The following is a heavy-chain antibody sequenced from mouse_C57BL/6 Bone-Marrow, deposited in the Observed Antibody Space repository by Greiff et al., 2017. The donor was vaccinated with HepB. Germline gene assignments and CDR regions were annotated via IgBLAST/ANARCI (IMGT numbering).Heavy chain of an antibody. Sequence: VQLQESGAELVRPGSSVKLSCKASGYTFTSYWMHWVKRRPIQGLEWIGNIDPSDSETHYNQKFKDKATLTVDKSSSTAYMQLSSLTSEDSAVYYCAWGLYSQEPFDYWGQGTTLTVSS. CDR1: GYTFTSYW. CDR2: IDPSDSET. D-gene: IGHD2-13*01. J-gene: IGHJ2*01. CDR3: AWGLYSQEPFDY. V-gene: IGHV1-52*01.